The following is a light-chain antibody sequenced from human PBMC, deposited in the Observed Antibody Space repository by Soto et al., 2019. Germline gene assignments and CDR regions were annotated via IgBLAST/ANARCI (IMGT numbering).Light chain of an antibody. CDR3: QQSGRP. J-gene: IGKJ1*01. Sequence: EIVLTQSPGTLSLSPGERATLSCRASQSVSYYLAWYQQKPGQAPRLLIYGASNRATGIPDRFSGSGSGTDFTLTITRLEPEDSAVYYCQQSGRPFGQGTKVDIK. CDR2: GAS. V-gene: IGKV3-20*01. CDR1: QSVSYY.